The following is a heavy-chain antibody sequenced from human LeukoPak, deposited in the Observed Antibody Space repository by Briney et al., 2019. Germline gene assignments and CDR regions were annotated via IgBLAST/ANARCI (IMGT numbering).Heavy chain of an antibody. CDR1: GFTFSSYS. CDR3: ARDYSSGDDAFDI. J-gene: IGHJ3*02. V-gene: IGHV3-48*01. D-gene: IGHD3-22*01. Sequence: PGGSLRLSCAASGFTFSSYSMNWVRQAPGKGLEWVSYISSSSSTIHYADSVKGRFTISRDNAKNSLYLQMNSLRAEDTAVYYCARDYSSGDDAFDIWGQGTMVTVSS. CDR2: ISSSSSTI.